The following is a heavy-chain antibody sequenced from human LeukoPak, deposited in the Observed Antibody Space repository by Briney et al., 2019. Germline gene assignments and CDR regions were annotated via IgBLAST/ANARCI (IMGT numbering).Heavy chain of an antibody. CDR2: ISAYNGNT. CDR3: ARGHKARPFDLADYFDP. J-gene: IGHJ5*02. D-gene: IGHD6-6*01. Sequence: ASVKVSCKASGYTFTSYGISWVRQAPGQGLEWMGWISAYNGNTNYAQKLQGRVTMTTDTSTSTAYMELRSLRSDDTAVYYCARGHKARPFDLADYFDPWGQGTLVTVSS. V-gene: IGHV1-18*01. CDR1: GYTFTSYG.